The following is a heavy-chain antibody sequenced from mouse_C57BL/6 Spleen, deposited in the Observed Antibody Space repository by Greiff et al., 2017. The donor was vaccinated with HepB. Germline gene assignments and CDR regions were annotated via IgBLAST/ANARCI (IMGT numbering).Heavy chain of an antibody. CDR1: GYAFSSSW. V-gene: IGHV1-82*01. D-gene: IGHD1-1*01. CDR2: IYPGDGDT. Sequence: VQLQQSGPELVKPGASVKISCKASGYAFSSSWMNWVKQRPGKGLEWIGRIYPGDGDTNYNGKFKGKATLTADKSSSTAYMQLSSLTSEDSAVYFCAREGLLLRFAYWGQGTLVTVSA. CDR3: AREGLLLRFAY. J-gene: IGHJ3*01.